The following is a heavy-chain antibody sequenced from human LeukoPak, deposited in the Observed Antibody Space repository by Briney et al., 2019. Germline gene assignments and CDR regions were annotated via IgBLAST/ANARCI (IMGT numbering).Heavy chain of an antibody. D-gene: IGHD3-3*01. Sequence: NPSETLSLTCTVSGGSISSYYWSWIRQPAGKGQEWIGRIYTSGSTNYNPSLKSRVTMSVDTSKNQFSLKLSSVTAAGTAVHYCARLIRFLDEYYFYYWGEATLVTVSS. V-gene: IGHV4-4*07. CDR2: IYTSGST. CDR1: GGSISSYY. CDR3: ARLIRFLDEYYFYY. J-gene: IGHJ4*02.